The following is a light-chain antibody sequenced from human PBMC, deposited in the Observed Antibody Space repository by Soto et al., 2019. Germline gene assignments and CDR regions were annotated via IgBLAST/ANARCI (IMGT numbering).Light chain of an antibody. CDR1: SSNIGAEYD. CDR2: GDN. J-gene: IGLJ1*01. V-gene: IGLV1-40*01. CDR3: QSYDSSLTTFV. Sequence: QSVLTQPPSVSGAPGQRVAISCTGSSSNIGAEYDVHWYQQLPGTAPKRLIYGDNNRPSGVPDRFSGSKSGTSASLAITGLHPEDEADYYCQSYDSSLTTFVFGTGTKSPA.